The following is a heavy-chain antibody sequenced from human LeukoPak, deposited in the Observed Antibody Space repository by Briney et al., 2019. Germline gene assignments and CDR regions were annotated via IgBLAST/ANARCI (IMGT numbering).Heavy chain of an antibody. V-gene: IGHV4-31*03. CDR3: AAPYYYDSSGYPDAFDI. D-gene: IGHD3-22*01. J-gene: IGHJ3*02. CDR2: IYYSGST. CDR1: GGSISSGGYY. Sequence: TLSLTCTVSGGSISSGGYYWSWIRQHPGKGLEWIGYIYYSGSTYYNPSLKSRVTISVDTSKNQFSLKLSSVTAADTAVYYCAAPYYYDSSGYPDAFDIWGQGTMVTVSS.